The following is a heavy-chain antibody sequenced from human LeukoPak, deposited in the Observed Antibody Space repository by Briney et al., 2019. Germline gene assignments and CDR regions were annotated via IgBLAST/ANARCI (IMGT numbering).Heavy chain of an antibody. D-gene: IGHD3-3*01. V-gene: IGHV1-18*01. CDR1: GDTFNRHG. J-gene: IGHJ5*02. Sequence: ASVKVSCKASGDTFNRHGINWVRQAPGQGLEWMGWISGYNGNTNYERKVQGRVTLTRDASTSTAYMELRNLRSDDTAVYFCARANMVFGVDIEQNWFDLRGQGTRVIVSS. CDR3: ARANMVFGVDIEQNWFDL. CDR2: ISGYNGNT.